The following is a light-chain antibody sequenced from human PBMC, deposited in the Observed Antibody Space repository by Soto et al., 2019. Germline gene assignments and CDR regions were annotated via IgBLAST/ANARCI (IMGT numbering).Light chain of an antibody. CDR1: SSDVGGYNY. Sequence: QSVLTQPASVSGSPGQSITISCTGTSSDVGGYNYVSWYQQHPGKAPKLMIYDVSYRPSGVSNRFSGSKSGNTASLTISGLQAEDEADYYCNSYRSRNVVFGGGTKLTVL. J-gene: IGLJ2*01. CDR3: NSYRSRNVV. CDR2: DVS. V-gene: IGLV2-14*01.